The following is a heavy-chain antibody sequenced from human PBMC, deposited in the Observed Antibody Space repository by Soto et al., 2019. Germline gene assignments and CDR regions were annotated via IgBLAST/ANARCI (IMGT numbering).Heavy chain of an antibody. J-gene: IGHJ4*02. CDR3: ATEKGYYHDSSGPFDY. CDR2: TYYRSQWLN. V-gene: IGHV6-1*01. Sequence: PSQTLSLTCAISGDGVSSNSAAWNWIRQSPSRGLEWLGRTYYRSQWLNDYADSVKSRITIKPDTSKNQFSLELDSVTPEDTAVYYCATEKGYYHDSSGPFDYWGLGTLVTVSS. CDR1: GDGVSSNSAA. D-gene: IGHD3-22*01.